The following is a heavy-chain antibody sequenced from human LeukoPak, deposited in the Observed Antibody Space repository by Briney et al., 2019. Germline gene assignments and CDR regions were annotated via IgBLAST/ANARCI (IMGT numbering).Heavy chain of an antibody. CDR1: GFTFSSYG. V-gene: IGHV3-33*01. J-gene: IGHJ3*02. Sequence: GRSLRLSCAASGFTFSSYGMHWVRQAPGKGLEWVAAIWYDGSNKYYADSVKGRFTISRDNSKNTLYLQMNSLRAEDTAVYYCARDLRRYYDSSGYAHDAFDIWGQGTMVTVSS. CDR2: IWYDGSNK. D-gene: IGHD3-22*01. CDR3: ARDLRRYYDSSGYAHDAFDI.